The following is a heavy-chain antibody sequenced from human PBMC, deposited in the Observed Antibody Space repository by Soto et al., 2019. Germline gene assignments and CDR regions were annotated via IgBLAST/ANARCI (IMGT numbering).Heavy chain of an antibody. V-gene: IGHV3-7*05. J-gene: IGHJ6*02. D-gene: IGHD6-13*01. Sequence: EVQLVESGGGLVQPGGSLRLSCAASGFTLSSYWMSWVRQAPGKGLEWVANIKQDGSEKYYVDSVKGRFTISRDTAKSSLYLQLNSLRAEDTAVYYCAREYGSSYSPCYYGMDVWGQGTTVTVSS. CDR1: GFTLSSYW. CDR3: AREYGSSYSPCYYGMDV. CDR2: IKQDGSEK.